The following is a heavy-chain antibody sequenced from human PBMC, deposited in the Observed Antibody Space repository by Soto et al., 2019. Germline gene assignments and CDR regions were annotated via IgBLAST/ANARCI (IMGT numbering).Heavy chain of an antibody. Sequence: QVQLQESGPGLVKPSETLSLTCTVSGGSVSSGNYYWSWIRQPPGKGLEWIGYFYYTGSTNYNPSLKSRVTISIDASKNQFSLRLSSVTAADTAVYYCARSMHYSDGSNYSPFDYWGQGTRVTVSS. CDR2: FYYTGST. J-gene: IGHJ4*02. CDR3: ARSMHYSDGSNYSPFDY. D-gene: IGHD3-22*01. CDR1: GGSVSSGNYY. V-gene: IGHV4-61*01.